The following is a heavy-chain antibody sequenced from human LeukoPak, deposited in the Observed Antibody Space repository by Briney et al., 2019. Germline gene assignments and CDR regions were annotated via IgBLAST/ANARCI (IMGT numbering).Heavy chain of an antibody. V-gene: IGHV3-48*01. Sequence: PGGSLRLSYAASGFTFSSYSMNWVRQAPGKGLEWVSYISSSSSTIYYADSVKGRFTISRDNAKNSLYLQMNSLRAEDTAVYYCATEMATIDYWGQGTLVTVSS. J-gene: IGHJ4*02. CDR3: ATEMATIDY. CDR2: ISSSSSTI. D-gene: IGHD5-24*01. CDR1: GFTFSSYS.